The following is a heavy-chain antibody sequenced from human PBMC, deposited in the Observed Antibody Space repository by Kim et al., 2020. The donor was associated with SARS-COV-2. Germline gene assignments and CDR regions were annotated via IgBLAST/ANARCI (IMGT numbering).Heavy chain of an antibody. V-gene: IGHV4-59*01. Sequence: SETLSLTCTVSGGSISSYYWSWIRQPPGKGLEWIGYIYYSGSTNYNTSLKSRVTISVDTSKNQFSLKLSSVTAADTAVYYCARGTGYSYGLLYYWGQGTLVTVSS. D-gene: IGHD5-18*01. CDR3: ARGTGYSYGLLYY. CDR1: GGSISSYY. J-gene: IGHJ4*02. CDR2: IYYSGST.